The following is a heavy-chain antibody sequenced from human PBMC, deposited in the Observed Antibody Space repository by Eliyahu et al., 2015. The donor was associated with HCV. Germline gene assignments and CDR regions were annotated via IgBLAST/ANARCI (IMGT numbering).Heavy chain of an antibody. CDR3: ASGGGGIAVAGTGGWFDP. J-gene: IGHJ5*02. CDR1: GGSXXTYX. V-gene: IGHV4-59*01. D-gene: IGHD6-19*01. Sequence: QVQLQESGPGLVKPSETLSLTCTVSGGSXXTYXWSWIRQPPGKGLEWIGYIHYSGSTNYNPSLKSRVTISIDTSKNQFSLNLTSVTAADTAVYYCASGGGGIAVAGTGGWFDPWGQGTLVTVSS. CDR2: IHYSGST.